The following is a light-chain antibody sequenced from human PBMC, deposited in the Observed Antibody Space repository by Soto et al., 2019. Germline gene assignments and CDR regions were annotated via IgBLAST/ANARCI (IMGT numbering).Light chain of an antibody. CDR1: LDIQDY. CDR2: GAS. Sequence: DIQMTQSPSSLSASVGDRVTITCRASLDIQDYLAWFQQKPGKAPKLLIHGASTLQSGVPSRFSGSGSGTNFFLTISSLQPEDIATYYCQKYNKAPWTFGPGTKV. V-gene: IGKV1-27*01. CDR3: QKYNKAPWT. J-gene: IGKJ1*01.